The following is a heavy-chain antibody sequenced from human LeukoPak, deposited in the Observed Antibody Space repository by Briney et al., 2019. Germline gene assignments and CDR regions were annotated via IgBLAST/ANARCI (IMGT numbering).Heavy chain of an antibody. CDR3: ARADYGDPDGFDP. V-gene: IGHV3-7*01. Sequence: GGSLRLSCAASGFTFSSYWMSWVRQAPGKGLEWVANIKQDGSEKYYVDSVKGRFTISRDNAKNSLYLQVNSLRAEDTAVYYCARADYGDPDGFDPWGQGTLVTVSS. CDR2: IKQDGSEK. D-gene: IGHD4-17*01. J-gene: IGHJ5*02. CDR1: GFTFSSYW.